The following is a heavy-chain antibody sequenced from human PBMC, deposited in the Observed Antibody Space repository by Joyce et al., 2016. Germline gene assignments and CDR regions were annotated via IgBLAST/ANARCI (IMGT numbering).Heavy chain of an antibody. V-gene: IGHV3-53*01. CDR1: GFTVSSNY. CDR3: ARSLAYDYGDYIFNY. D-gene: IGHD4-17*01. Sequence: EVQLVESGGGLIQPGGSLRLSCAASGFTVSSNYMSWVRQAPGKGMEWVSIIYSGGSGGSTYYAESVKGRFTISRDNSKNTLYLQMNILRAKDTAVYYCARSLAYDYGDYIFNYWGQGTLVTVSS. CDR2: IYSGGSGGST. J-gene: IGHJ4*02.